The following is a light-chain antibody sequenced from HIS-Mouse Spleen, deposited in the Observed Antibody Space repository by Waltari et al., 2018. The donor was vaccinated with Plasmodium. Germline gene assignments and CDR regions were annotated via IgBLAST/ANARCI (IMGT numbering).Light chain of an antibody. V-gene: IGLV3-10*01. CDR2: EDS. CDR1: ALPKKY. Sequence: SYELTQQPPVSVSPGQTARIPCSGDALPKKYAYWYQQKSGQAPVLVIYEDSKRPAGIPERFSGSSSGKMATLTISGAQVEDEADYYCYSTDSSGNHRVFGGGTKLTVL. J-gene: IGLJ3*02. CDR3: YSTDSSGNHRV.